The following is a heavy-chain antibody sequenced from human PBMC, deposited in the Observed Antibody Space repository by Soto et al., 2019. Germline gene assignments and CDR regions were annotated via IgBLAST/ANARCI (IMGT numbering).Heavy chain of an antibody. CDR2: FDPEDGET. CDR3: ATVGYDFWSGYPQSYNWFDP. V-gene: IGHV1-24*01. D-gene: IGHD3-3*01. Sequence: ASVKVSCKVSGYTLTELSMHWVRQAPGKGLEWMGGFDPEDGETIYAQKFQGRVTMTEDTSTDTAYMELSSLRSEDTAVYYCATVGYDFWSGYPQSYNWFDPWGQGTXVTVSS. CDR1: GYTLTELS. J-gene: IGHJ5*02.